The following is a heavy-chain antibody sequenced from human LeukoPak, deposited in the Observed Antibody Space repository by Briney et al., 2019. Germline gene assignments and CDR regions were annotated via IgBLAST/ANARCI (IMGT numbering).Heavy chain of an antibody. J-gene: IGHJ4*02. CDR1: GYTFTSYF. D-gene: IGHD4-17*01. V-gene: IGHV1-46*01. Sequence: ASVKVSCKASGYTFTSYFMHWVRQAPGQGLDWMGIIHPSGGSTSYAQKFQGRVTMTRDTSTSTVYMELSSLRSEDTAVYYCARDSADYGDYDYWGQGTLVTVSS. CDR3: ARDSADYGDYDY. CDR2: IHPSGGST.